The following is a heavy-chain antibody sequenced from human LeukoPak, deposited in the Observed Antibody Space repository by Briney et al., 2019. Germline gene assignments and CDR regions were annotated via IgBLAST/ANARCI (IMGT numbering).Heavy chain of an antibody. D-gene: IGHD5-12*01. CDR2: ISWNSGSI. Sequence: PGRSLRLSCAASGFTFDDYAMHWVRQAPGKGLEWVSGISWNSGSIGYADSVKGRFTISRDNAKNSLYLQMNSLIAEDTALYYCAKEYIGLDYWGQGTLVTVSS. CDR3: AKEYIGLDY. J-gene: IGHJ4*02. CDR1: GFTFDDYA. V-gene: IGHV3-9*01.